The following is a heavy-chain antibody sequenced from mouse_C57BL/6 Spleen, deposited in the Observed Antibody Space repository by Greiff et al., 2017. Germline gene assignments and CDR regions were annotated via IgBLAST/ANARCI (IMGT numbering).Heavy chain of an antibody. J-gene: IGHJ2*01. D-gene: IGHD4-1*01. V-gene: IGHV1-82*01. CDR3: ARGRELGRD. CDR2: IYPGDGDT. Sequence: QVQLQQSGPELVKPGASVKISCKASGYAFSSSWMNWVKQRPGKGLEWIGRIYPGDGDTNYNGKFKGKATLTADKSSSTAYMQLSSLTSEDSAVYFCARGRELGRDWGQGTTLTVSS. CDR1: GYAFSSSW.